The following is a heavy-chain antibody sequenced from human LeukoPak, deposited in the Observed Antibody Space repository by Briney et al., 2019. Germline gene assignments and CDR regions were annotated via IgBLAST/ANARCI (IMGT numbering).Heavy chain of an antibody. V-gene: IGHV4-59*08. Sequence: KPSETLSLTCTVSGGSITSYYWSWIRQPPGKGLEWIAYIYNTGSTNYNPSLKSRVTISVDTSKNQFSLRLSSVTAADTAVYYCARHRILITAAGTAKWFDPWGQGILVTVSS. CDR3: ARHRILITAAGTAKWFDP. J-gene: IGHJ5*02. CDR1: GGSITSYY. CDR2: IYNTGST. D-gene: IGHD6-13*01.